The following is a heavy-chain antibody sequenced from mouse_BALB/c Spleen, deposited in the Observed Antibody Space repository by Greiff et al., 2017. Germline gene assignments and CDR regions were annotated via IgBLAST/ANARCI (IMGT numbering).Heavy chain of an antibody. D-gene: IGHD2-1*01. CDR3: ARSKGNSFDY. V-gene: IGHV1S81*02. J-gene: IGHJ3*01. CDR2: INPSNGRT. CDR1: GYTFTSYW. Sequence: QVQLQQPGAELVKPGASVKLSCKASGYTFTSYWMHWVKQRPGQGLEWIGEINPSNGRTNYNEKFKSKATLTVDKSSSTAYMQLSSLTSEDSAVYYCARSKGNSFDYWGQGTLVTVSA.